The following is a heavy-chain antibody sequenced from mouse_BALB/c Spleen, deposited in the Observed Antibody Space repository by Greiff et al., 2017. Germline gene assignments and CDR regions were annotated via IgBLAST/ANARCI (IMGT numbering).Heavy chain of an antibody. CDR1: GFSLTSYG. J-gene: IGHJ2*01. Sequence: VQGVESGPGLVAPSQSLSITCTVSGFSLTSYGVHWVRQPPGKGLEWLGVIWAGGSTNYNSALMSRLSISKDNSKSQVFLKMNSLQTDDTAMYYCARVLYGSRGDFDYWGQGTTLTVSS. V-gene: IGHV2-9*02. CDR3: ARVLYGSRGDFDY. CDR2: IWAGGST. D-gene: IGHD1-1*01.